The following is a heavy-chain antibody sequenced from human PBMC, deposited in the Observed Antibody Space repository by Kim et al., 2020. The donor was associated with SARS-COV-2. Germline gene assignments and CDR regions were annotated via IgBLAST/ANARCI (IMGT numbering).Heavy chain of an antibody. Sequence: GGSLRLSCAASGFTFSSYSMNWVRQAPGKALDWVSYIISSSMTIYYADSVKCRFTISRDNAKNSLYLQMNSLRAEDTAVYYCARDAEVLLWFGELFSRWFDPWGQGTLVTVSS. J-gene: IGHJ5*02. CDR2: IISSSMTI. CDR1: GFTFSSYS. V-gene: IGHV3-48*04. D-gene: IGHD3-10*01. CDR3: ARDAEVLLWFGELFSRWFDP.